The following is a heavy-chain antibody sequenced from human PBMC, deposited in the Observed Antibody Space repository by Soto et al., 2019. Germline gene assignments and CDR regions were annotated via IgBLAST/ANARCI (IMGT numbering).Heavy chain of an antibody. Sequence: GWSLRLSCASSVFTFISYAMHWVRQAPGKGLEWVAVISYDGSNKYYADSVKGRFTISRDNSKNTLYLQMNSLRAEDTAVYYCARGPWLVPPPEDVWGQGTTVTVSS. CDR3: ARGPWLVPPPEDV. V-gene: IGHV3-30-3*01. J-gene: IGHJ6*02. CDR2: ISYDGSNK. CDR1: VFTFISYA. D-gene: IGHD6-19*01.